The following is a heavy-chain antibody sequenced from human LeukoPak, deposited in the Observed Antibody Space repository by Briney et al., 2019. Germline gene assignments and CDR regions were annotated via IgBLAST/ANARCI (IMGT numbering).Heavy chain of an antibody. CDR1: GYTFTNYD. D-gene: IGHD1/OR15-1a*01. J-gene: IGHJ4*02. CDR3: ARVGTGTRSFDS. CDR2: ISAYNGYT. Sequence: ASVKVSCKTSGYTFTNYDINWVRQAPGQGLEWMGRISAYNGYTNYGQKLQGRVTMTTDTSTNTAYMELRSLRSDDTAVYYCARVGTGTRSFDSWGQGTLVTVSS. V-gene: IGHV1-18*01.